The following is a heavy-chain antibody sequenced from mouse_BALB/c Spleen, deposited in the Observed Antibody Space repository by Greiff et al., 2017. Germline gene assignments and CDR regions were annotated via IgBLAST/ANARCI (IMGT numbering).Heavy chain of an antibody. D-gene: IGHD1-1*01. CDR2: INPSTGYT. CDR3: ARSSPYYFDY. V-gene: IGHV1-4*01. Sequence: VKLMESGAELARPGASVKMSCKASGYTFTSYWMHWVKQRPGQGLEWIGYINPSTGYTEYNQKFKDKATLTADKSSSTAYMQLSSLTSEDSAVYYCARSSPYYFDYWGQGTTLTVSS. J-gene: IGHJ2*01. CDR1: GYTFTSYW.